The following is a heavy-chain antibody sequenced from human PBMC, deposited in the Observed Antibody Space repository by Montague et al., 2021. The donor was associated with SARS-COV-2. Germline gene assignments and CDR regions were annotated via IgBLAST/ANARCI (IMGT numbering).Heavy chain of an antibody. CDR1: GGSFSGYY. CDR3: ARGRVAAATLSDYYYYGMDV. D-gene: IGHD2-15*01. CDR2: INHSGST. Sequence: SETLSLTCAVYGGSFSGYYWSWIRQPPGKGLEWIGEINHSGSTNYNPSLKSRVTISVDTSKNQFSLKLSSVTAADTAVYYCARGRVAAATLSDYYYYGMDVWGQGTTVTVSS. V-gene: IGHV4-34*01. J-gene: IGHJ6*02.